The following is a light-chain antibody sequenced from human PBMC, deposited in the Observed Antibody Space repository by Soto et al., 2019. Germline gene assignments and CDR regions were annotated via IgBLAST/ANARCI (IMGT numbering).Light chain of an antibody. CDR3: SSYTSSSTLLYV. CDR2: DVS. V-gene: IGLV2-14*01. Sequence: QSALTQPASVSGSPGQSITISCTGTSSDVGGYNYVSWYQQHPGKDPKLMIYDVSNRPSGFSNRFSGSKSVNTDSLTISGLQADDEADYYFSSYTSSSTLLYVFGTGTKLTVL. J-gene: IGLJ1*01. CDR1: SSDVGGYNY.